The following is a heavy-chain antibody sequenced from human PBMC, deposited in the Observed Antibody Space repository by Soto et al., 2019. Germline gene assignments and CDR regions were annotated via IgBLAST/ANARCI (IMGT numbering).Heavy chain of an antibody. D-gene: IGHD4-17*01. J-gene: IGHJ4*02. CDR1: GGSISSGGYS. V-gene: IGHV4-30-2*01. CDR3: DRGMTTVTTFDY. CDR2: IYHSGST. Sequence: QLQLQESGSGLVKPSQTLSLTCAVSGGSISSGGYSCNWIRQPPGKGLEWIGYIYHSGSTYYNPSLKSRVTISVDRSMNQFSLKLSSVTAADTAVYYCDRGMTTVTTFDYWGQGTLITVSS.